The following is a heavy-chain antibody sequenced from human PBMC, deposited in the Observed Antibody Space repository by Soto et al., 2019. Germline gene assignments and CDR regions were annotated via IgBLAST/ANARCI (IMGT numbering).Heavy chain of an antibody. Sequence: QVQLVQSGAEVKKSGASVMVSCKASGYTFTGYYLHWVRHTPGQGLEWMGWINPNNCGTNYVQKFQGRVTMTRDTSISTAYMELRRLTSDDTAVYYCARDLPIVGTTTWDYWGQGTLVTVSS. CDR1: GYTFTGYY. CDR3: ARDLPIVGTTTWDY. J-gene: IGHJ4*02. V-gene: IGHV1-2*02. D-gene: IGHD1-26*01. CDR2: INPNNCGT.